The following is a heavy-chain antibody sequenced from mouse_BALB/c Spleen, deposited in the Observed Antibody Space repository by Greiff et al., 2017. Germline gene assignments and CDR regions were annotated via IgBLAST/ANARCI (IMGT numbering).Heavy chain of an antibody. J-gene: IGHJ3*01. V-gene: IGHV5-6-5*01. Sequence: EVQLVESGGGLVKPGGSLKLSCAASGFTFSSYAMSWVRQTPEKRLEWVASISSGGSTYYPDSVKGRFTISRDNARNILYLQMSSLRSEDTATYYCARGGNYYGSSYGGFAYWGQGTLVTVSA. CDR3: ARGGNYYGSSYGGFAY. CDR1: GFTFSSYA. D-gene: IGHD1-1*01. CDR2: ISSGGST.